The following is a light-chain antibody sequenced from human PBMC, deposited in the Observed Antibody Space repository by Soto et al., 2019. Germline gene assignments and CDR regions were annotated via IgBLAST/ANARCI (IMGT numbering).Light chain of an antibody. Sequence: QSALTQPASVSGSPGQSITISCTGTSSDVGGYNYVSWYQQHPGKAPRLLISEVSNRPSGVSYRFSGSKSGNTASLTISGLQAEDEGEYFCSSYRSSNVVVFGGGTQLTVL. CDR1: SSDVGGYNY. CDR2: EVS. J-gene: IGLJ2*01. CDR3: SSYRSSNVVV. V-gene: IGLV2-14*01.